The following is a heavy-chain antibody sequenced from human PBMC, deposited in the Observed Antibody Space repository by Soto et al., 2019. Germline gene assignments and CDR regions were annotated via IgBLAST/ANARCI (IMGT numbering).Heavy chain of an antibody. Sequence: PSETLSLTCTVSGGSISSYYWSWIRQPPGKGLEWIGYIYYSGSTNYNPSLKSRVTISVDTSKNQFSLKLSSVTAADTAVYYCARVSELRYFPYYYYYMDVWGKGTTVTVSS. V-gene: IGHV4-59*01. CDR3: ARVSELRYFPYYYYYMDV. CDR1: GGSISSYY. D-gene: IGHD3-9*01. CDR2: IYYSGST. J-gene: IGHJ6*03.